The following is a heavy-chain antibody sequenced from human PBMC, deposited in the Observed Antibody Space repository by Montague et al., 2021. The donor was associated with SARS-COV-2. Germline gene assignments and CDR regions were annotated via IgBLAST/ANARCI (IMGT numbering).Heavy chain of an antibody. V-gene: IGHV6-1*01. D-gene: IGHD6-19*01. J-gene: IGHJ4*02. CDR2: TYYGSKWYS. Sequence: CAISGDSVSSNSVAWSWTRQSPSRGLEWLGRTYYGSKWYSDYAPXLRCRLTVNPDASKNKFSLELNYVTPEDTAVYYCVRYSGWFYFDFWGQGTLVTVSS. CDR3: VRYSGWFYFDF. CDR1: GDSVSSNSVA.